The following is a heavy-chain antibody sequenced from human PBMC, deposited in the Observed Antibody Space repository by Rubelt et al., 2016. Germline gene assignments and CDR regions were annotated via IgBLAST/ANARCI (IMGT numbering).Heavy chain of an antibody. CDR3: ARGIAAPGTDY. D-gene: IGHD6-13*01. CDR2: IWHDGTDK. V-gene: IGHV3-33*01. J-gene: IGHJ4*02. Sequence: GKGLEWVAVIWHDGTDKYYADYVKGRFTISRDNSKNTLFLQMNSLRVEDTAVYYCARGIAAPGTDYWGQGTLVTVSP.